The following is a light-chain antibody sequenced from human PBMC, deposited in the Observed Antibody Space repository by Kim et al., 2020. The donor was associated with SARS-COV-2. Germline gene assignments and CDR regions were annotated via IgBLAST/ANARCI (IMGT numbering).Light chain of an antibody. CDR3: QTWGTAIDVV. J-gene: IGLJ2*01. Sequence: QPVLTQSPSASASLGASVKLTCNLSSGHSSYTIAWHQQQPEKGPRYLMKLNSDGSHKRGAGIPDRFSGSSSGAERYLTISSLQSEDEADYYCQTWGTAIDVVFGGGTQLTVL. CDR2: LNSDGSH. V-gene: IGLV4-69*01. CDR1: SGHSSYT.